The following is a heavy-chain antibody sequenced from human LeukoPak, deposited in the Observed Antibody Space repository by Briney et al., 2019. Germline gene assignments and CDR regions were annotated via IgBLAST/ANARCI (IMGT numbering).Heavy chain of an antibody. CDR2: LYPTGTT. V-gene: IGHV4-61*02. D-gene: IGHD5-24*01. J-gene: IGHJ4*02. CDR1: GVSISSGTYS. Sequence: SETLSLTCSVSGVSISSGTYSWAWIRQPAGKGLEWIGRLYPTGTTNYNPSLKSRVFMSLDTSNNQVSLGLDSVTASDTALYYCARASETAMITRWGQGTLVTVSS. CDR3: ARASETAMITR.